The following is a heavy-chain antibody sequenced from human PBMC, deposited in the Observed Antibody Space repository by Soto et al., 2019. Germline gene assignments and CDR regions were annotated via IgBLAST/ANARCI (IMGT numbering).Heavy chain of an antibody. V-gene: IGHV4-31*03. CDR2: IYYRGST. CDR3: ARASSSSDYHHHYFYGMDV. D-gene: IGHD3-22*01. CDR1: GGSISSGGYY. Sequence: QVQLQESGPGLVKPSQTLSLTCTVSGGSISSGGYYWTWIRQHPGKGLEWIGYIYYRGSTYYNPSLKSRVIISGDTSKNQFSLKLSSVAVADTAVYYCARASSSSDYHHHYFYGMDVWGQGTTVTVSS. J-gene: IGHJ6*02.